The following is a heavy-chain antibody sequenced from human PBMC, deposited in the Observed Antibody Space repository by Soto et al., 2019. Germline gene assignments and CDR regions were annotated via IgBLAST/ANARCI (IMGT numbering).Heavy chain of an antibody. D-gene: IGHD1-26*01. Sequence: PSETLSLTCAVYGGSFSGYYWSWIRQPPGKGLEWIGEINHSGSTNYNPSLKSRVTISVDTSKNQFSLKLSSVTAADTAVYYCARNSAFDNWFDPLGQGTLVTVSS. CDR2: INHSGST. V-gene: IGHV4-34*01. CDR1: GGSFSGYY. CDR3: ARNSAFDNWFDP. J-gene: IGHJ5*02.